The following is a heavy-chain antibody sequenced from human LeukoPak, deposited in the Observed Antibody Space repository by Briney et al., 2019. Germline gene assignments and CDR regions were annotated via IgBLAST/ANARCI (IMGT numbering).Heavy chain of an antibody. D-gene: IGHD6-13*01. V-gene: IGHV4-39*07. CDR3: ARDRLASYSSSWDHFDY. J-gene: IGHJ4*02. CDR1: GGTISSSNHY. Sequence: SETLSLTCSVSGGTISSSNHYWAWIRQPPGKGLEWIGSIYYSGSTYYNPSLKSRVTISVDTSKNQFSLNLNSVTAADTAVYYCARDRLASYSSSWDHFDYWGQGTLVTVSS. CDR2: IYYSGST.